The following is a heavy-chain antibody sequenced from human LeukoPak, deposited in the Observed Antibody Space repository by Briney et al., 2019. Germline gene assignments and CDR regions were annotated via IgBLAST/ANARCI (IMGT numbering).Heavy chain of an antibody. CDR3: ARTNYGDYNWFDP. J-gene: IGHJ5*02. D-gene: IGHD4-17*01. CDR2: IHNSGST. CDR1: GDSVSSDSYY. V-gene: IGHV4-61*01. Sequence: SETLSLTCKVSGDSVSSDSYYWSWIRQPPGQGLEWIGYIHNSGSTKYNASLKCRLTISVDMSKNQFSLEVTSVTAADTAVYYCARTNYGDYNWFDPWGQGTLVTVSS.